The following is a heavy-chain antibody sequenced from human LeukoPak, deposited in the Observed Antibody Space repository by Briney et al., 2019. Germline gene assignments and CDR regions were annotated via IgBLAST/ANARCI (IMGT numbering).Heavy chain of an antibody. J-gene: IGHJ3*02. CDR1: GGSFSGYY. V-gene: IGHV4-34*01. CDR2: INHSGST. D-gene: IGHD4-23*01. Sequence: SETLSLTCAVYGGSFSGYYWSWIRQPPGKGLEWIGEINHSGSTNYNPSLKSRVTISVDTTKNQFSLKLSSVTAADTAVYYCASEDYGGNLDAFDIWGQGTVVTVSS. CDR3: ASEDYGGNLDAFDI.